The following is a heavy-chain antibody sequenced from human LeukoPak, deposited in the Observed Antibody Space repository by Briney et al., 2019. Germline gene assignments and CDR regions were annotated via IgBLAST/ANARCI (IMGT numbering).Heavy chain of an antibody. V-gene: IGHV3-9*01. CDR2: ISWNSGNI. CDR1: GFTFDDYA. J-gene: IGHJ4*02. D-gene: IGHD6-19*01. Sequence: GGSLRLSCAASGFTFDDYAIHWVRQAPGKGLEWVSGISWNSGNIDYADSVKGRFTISRDNAKSSLYLQMNSLRAEDTALYHCPRGRHSSAWDVDYWGQGTLVTVSS. CDR3: PRGRHSSAWDVDY.